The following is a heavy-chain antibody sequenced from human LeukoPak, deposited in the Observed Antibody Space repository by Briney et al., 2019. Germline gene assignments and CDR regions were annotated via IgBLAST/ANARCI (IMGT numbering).Heavy chain of an antibody. CDR1: GGSISSYY. J-gene: IGHJ3*02. Sequence: SETLSLTCTVSGGSISSYYWSWIRQPPGKGLEWIGYIYTSESTNYNPSLKSRVTISVDTSKNQFSLKLSSVTAADTAVYYCARHVEGAFDIWGQGTMVTVSS. CDR2: IYTSEST. CDR3: ARHVEGAFDI. V-gene: IGHV4-4*09.